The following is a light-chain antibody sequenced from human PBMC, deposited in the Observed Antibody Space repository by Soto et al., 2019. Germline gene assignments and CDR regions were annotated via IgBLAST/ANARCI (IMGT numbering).Light chain of an antibody. CDR3: QQYYSTPPYT. CDR1: QSVLYYSNNKNY. CDR2: WAS. J-gene: IGKJ2*01. V-gene: IGKV4-1*01. Sequence: DIVMTQSPDSLAVSLGERATINCKSSQSVLYYSNNKNYIAWYQQKPGQPPKLLIYWASTRESGVPDRFSGSWSGTDFTLTISSLQAEDVAVYYCQQYYSTPPYTFGQGTKLEIK.